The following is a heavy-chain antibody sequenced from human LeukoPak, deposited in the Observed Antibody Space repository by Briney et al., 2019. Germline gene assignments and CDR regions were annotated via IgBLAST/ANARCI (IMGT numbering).Heavy chain of an antibody. Sequence: GGSLRLSCAASGFSFTSYAMHWVRQAPGKGLEWVAFIRDDGNNIHYADSVKDRFTISRGNSKNTLYLQMNSLRVEDTAVYYCAKEGAPLGGRPDYWGQGTLVTVSS. CDR3: AKEGAPLGGRPDY. V-gene: IGHV3-30*02. D-gene: IGHD3-16*01. CDR1: GFSFTSYA. CDR2: IRDDGNNI. J-gene: IGHJ4*02.